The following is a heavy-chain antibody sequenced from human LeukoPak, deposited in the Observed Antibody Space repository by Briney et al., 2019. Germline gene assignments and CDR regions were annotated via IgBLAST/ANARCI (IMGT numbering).Heavy chain of an antibody. CDR2: INPSGGST. D-gene: IGHD3-9*01. CDR1: GYTFTSYY. CDR3: ATTDILTGYRSYYYYYYMDV. J-gene: IGHJ6*03. V-gene: IGHV1-46*01. Sequence: ASVKVSCKASGYTFTSYYMHWVRQAPGQGLEWMGIINPSGGSTSYAQKFQGRVTMTRDTSMSTVYMELSSLRSEDTAVYYCATTDILTGYRSYYYYYYMDVWGKGTTVPSP.